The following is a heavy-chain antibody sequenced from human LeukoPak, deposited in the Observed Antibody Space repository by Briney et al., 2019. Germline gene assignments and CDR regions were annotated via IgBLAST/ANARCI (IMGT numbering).Heavy chain of an antibody. J-gene: IGHJ4*02. CDR1: GFSFSSYW. CDR2: IKQDGSEK. D-gene: IGHD6-13*01. CDR3: ARPLVSGVAAARTSLDY. V-gene: IGHV3-7*02. Sequence: GGSLRLSCAASGFSFSSYWMSWVRQAPGKGLEWVANIKQDGSEKYYVDSVKGRFTVSRDNAKNSLYLQMNSLRAEDTAVYYCARPLVSGVAAARTSLDYWGQGTLVTVSS.